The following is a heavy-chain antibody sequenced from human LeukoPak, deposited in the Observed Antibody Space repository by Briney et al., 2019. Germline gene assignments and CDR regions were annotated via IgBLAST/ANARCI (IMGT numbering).Heavy chain of an antibody. Sequence: GGSLRLSCAASGFTFSSYAMHWVRQARGEGLEWVAVISYDGSNKYYADSVKGRFTISRDNSKNTLYLQMNSLRAEDTAVYYCARDRVGATDYFDYWGQGTLVTVSS. V-gene: IGHV3-30-3*01. CDR3: ARDRVGATDYFDY. J-gene: IGHJ4*02. D-gene: IGHD1-26*01. CDR1: GFTFSSYA. CDR2: ISYDGSNK.